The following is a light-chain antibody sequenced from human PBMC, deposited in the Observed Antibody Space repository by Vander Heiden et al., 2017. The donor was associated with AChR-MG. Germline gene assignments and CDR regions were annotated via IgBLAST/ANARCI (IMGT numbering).Light chain of an antibody. J-gene: IGKJ4*01. Sequence: DVVLTQSPLSLPVTPGEPASISCRSSQSLLHSNGYNYLDWYLQKPGQSPQLLIYLGSNWASGVPDRFSGSASGTDFTLKISRVEAEDIGVYYCMQALRSVTFGGGTKVEI. CDR3: MQALRSVT. CDR1: QSLLHSNGYNY. V-gene: IGKV2-28*01. CDR2: LGS.